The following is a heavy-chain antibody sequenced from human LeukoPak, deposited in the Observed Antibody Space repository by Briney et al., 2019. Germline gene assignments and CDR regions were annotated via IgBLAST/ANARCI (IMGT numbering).Heavy chain of an antibody. D-gene: IGHD5-24*01. J-gene: IGHJ4*02. V-gene: IGHV4-39*01. CDR2: IYYSGST. Sequence: SETLSLTCTVSGGSISSSSYYWGWIRQPPGKGLEWIGSIYYSGSTYYNPSLKSRVTISVDTSKNQFSLKLSSVTAADTAVYYCARPLRRDRYYFDYWGQGTLVTVSS. CDR3: ARPLRRDRYYFDY. CDR1: GGSISSSSYY.